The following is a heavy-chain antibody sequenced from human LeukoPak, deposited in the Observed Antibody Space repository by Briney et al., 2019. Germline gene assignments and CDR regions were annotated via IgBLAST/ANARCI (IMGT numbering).Heavy chain of an antibody. V-gene: IGHV4-30-4*01. D-gene: IGHD6-19*01. J-gene: IGHJ4*02. CDR1: GDSIATSDHY. CDR2: ISSSGIT. Sequence: SETLSLTCSVSGDSIATSDHYWSWIRLSPGKAPEWIGYISSSGITYFTSSLMSRVSMSVDTSKNQISLRLTSVTVADTAVYYCARVSSGFYLGSFDYWGQGTLVTVSS. CDR3: ARVSSGFYLGSFDY.